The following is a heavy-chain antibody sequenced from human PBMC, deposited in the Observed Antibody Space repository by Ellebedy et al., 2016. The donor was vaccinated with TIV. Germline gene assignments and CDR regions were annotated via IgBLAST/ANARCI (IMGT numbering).Heavy chain of an antibody. CDR2: IYYSGST. Sequence: SETLSLTCTVSGGSISSYYWSWIRQPPGKGLEWIGYIYYSGSTNYNPSLKSRVTISVDTSKNQFSLKLSSVTAADTAVYYCARTPNYGGNRFVDYWGQGTLVTVSS. CDR3: ARTPNYGGNRFVDY. D-gene: IGHD4-23*01. V-gene: IGHV4-59*01. CDR1: GGSISSYY. J-gene: IGHJ4*02.